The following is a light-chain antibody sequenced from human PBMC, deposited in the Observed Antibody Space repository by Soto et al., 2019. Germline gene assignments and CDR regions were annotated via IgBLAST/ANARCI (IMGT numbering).Light chain of an antibody. Sequence: EIVVTQSPATLSVSPGERATLSWMASQSVSSNLAWYQQKLGQAPRLLISGASNRASGIPARFSDWGSGTDFTLTISRVEPADFAFYYCQQYFTSPITFGQGTRLEI. CDR3: QQYFTSPIT. V-gene: IGKV3D-15*02. CDR2: GAS. J-gene: IGKJ5*01. CDR1: QSVSSN.